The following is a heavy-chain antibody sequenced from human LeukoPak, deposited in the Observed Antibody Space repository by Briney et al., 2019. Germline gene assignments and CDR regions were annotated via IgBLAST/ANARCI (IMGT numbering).Heavy chain of an antibody. V-gene: IGHV3-74*01. CDR1: GFTFSSYW. Sequence: PGGSLRLSCAASGFTFSSYWMHWVRQAPGEGLVWVSRINGDGTSTNYADSAKGRFTISRDNAKNTLYLQMNSLSAEDTALYYCASGYQDYGGSTHWGQGTLVTVSS. CDR2: INGDGTST. J-gene: IGHJ4*02. CDR3: ASGYQDYGGSTH. D-gene: IGHD4-23*01.